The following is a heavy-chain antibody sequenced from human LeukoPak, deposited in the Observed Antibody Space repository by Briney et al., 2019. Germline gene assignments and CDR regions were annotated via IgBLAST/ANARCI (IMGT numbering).Heavy chain of an antibody. CDR2: ISSSGSTI. V-gene: IGHV3-11*01. J-gene: IGHJ4*02. D-gene: IGHD3-22*01. CDR3: ARDHLDYYDSSGYFDY. CDR1: GFTFSDYY. Sequence: GGSLRLSCAASGFTFSDYYMSWIRQAPGEGLEWVSYISSSGSTIYYADSVKGRFTISRDNAKNSLYLQMNSLRAEDTAVYYCARDHLDYYDSSGYFDYWGQGTLVTVSS.